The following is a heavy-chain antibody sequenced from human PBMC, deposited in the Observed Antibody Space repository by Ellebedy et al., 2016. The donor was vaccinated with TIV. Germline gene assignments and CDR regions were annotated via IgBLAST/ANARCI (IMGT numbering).Heavy chain of an antibody. D-gene: IGHD4-17*01. CDR2: ISSSSSTI. CDR3: ARDGDDTVTTKGVGY. Sequence: GESLKISCAASGFTFSSYSMNWVRQAPGKGLEWVSYISSSSSTIYYADSVKGRFTISRDNAKNSLYLQMNSLRAEDTAVYYCARDGDDTVTTKGVGYWGQGTLVTVSS. J-gene: IGHJ4*02. CDR1: GFTFSSYS. V-gene: IGHV3-48*01.